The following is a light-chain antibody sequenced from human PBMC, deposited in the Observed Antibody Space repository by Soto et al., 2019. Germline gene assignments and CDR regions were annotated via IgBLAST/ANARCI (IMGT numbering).Light chain of an antibody. CDR1: QSVSSNY. Sequence: EIVLTQSPGTLSLSPGERATLSCRASQSVSSNYLAWYQQRPGQAPRLLIYGASTRAAGVPDRFSGSGSGTEFTLTISRLEPEDFAVYYCQQYGSSGTFGQGTKVEIK. CDR3: QQYGSSGT. CDR2: GAS. V-gene: IGKV3-20*01. J-gene: IGKJ1*01.